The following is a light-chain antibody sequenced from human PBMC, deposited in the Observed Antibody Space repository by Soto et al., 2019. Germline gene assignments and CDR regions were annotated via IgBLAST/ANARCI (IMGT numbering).Light chain of an antibody. CDR1: QVINNY. Sequence: DIQLTQSPSFLSSSVGDRVTISCRASQVINNYLAWYQKKPGKAPKLLIYVASILQSGVPSSFSGSGSGTQFPLTISSLHPEDFATYYCQQLNRYPYTFRQGTKVEIK. CDR2: VAS. J-gene: IGKJ2*01. V-gene: IGKV1-9*01. CDR3: QQLNRYPYT.